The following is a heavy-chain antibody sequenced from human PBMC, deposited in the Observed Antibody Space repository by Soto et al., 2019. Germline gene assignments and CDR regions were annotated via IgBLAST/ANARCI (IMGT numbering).Heavy chain of an antibody. J-gene: IGHJ4*02. Sequence: QVQLVESGGGVVQPGRSLRLSCAASGFTFSSYGMHWVRQAPGKGLEWVAVIWYDGSNKYYADSVKGRCTISRDNSKNTLYLQMNSLRAEDTAVYYCAREGPTTGFDYWGQGTLVTVSS. CDR1: GFTFSSYG. D-gene: IGHD1-26*01. CDR3: AREGPTTGFDY. V-gene: IGHV3-33*01. CDR2: IWYDGSNK.